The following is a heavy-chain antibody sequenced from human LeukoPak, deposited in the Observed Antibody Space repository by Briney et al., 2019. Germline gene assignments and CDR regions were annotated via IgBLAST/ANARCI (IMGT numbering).Heavy chain of an antibody. CDR2: INHSGST. CDR1: GGSFSGYY. J-gene: IGHJ4*02. Sequence: SETLSLTCAVYGGSFSGYYWSWIRQPPGKGLEWIGEINHSGSTNYNPSLKSRVTISVDTSKNQFSLKLSSVTAADTAVYYCVRGPGGYRYYYGSGSPLDYWGQGTLVTVSS. V-gene: IGHV4-34*01. CDR3: VRGPGGYRYYYGSGSPLDY. D-gene: IGHD3-10*01.